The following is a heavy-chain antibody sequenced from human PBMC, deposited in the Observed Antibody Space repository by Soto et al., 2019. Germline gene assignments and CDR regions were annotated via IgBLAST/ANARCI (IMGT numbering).Heavy chain of an antibody. J-gene: IGHJ4*02. V-gene: IGHV1-69*08. CDR3: VRDTPPGIAAA. CDR2: IIPILGIA. CDR1: GGTFSSYT. D-gene: IGHD6-13*01. Sequence: QVQLVQSGAEVKKPGSSVKVSCKASGGTFSSYTISWVRQAPGQGLEWMGRIIPILGIANYAQKFQGRVTITADKSTSTAYMELSSLRSEDTAVYYCVRDTPPGIAAAWGQGTLVTVSS.